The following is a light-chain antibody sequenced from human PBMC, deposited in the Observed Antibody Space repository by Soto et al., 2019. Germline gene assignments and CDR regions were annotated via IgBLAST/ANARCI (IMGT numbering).Light chain of an antibody. CDR3: QQYGSSRWT. CDR2: GAS. CDR1: QSVSSSY. J-gene: IGKJ1*01. Sequence: EIVLTQSPGTLSLSPGERATLSCRASQSVSSSYLAWYQQNRSQAPRLLIYGASSRAPGIPDRFGGSGSGTDFTLTISRLEPEDFAVYYCQQYGSSRWTFGKGTKVDIK. V-gene: IGKV3-20*01.